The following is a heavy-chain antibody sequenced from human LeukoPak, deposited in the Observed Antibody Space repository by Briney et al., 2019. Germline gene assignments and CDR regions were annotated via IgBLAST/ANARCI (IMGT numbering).Heavy chain of an antibody. CDR1: GGPISIYY. CDR2: IDYSGST. CDR3: ASGFREYGDYPF. Sequence: SETRSLPCTVSGGPISIYYWRGIRQPPGKGREGIGYIDYSGSTNYNPSLNSRVPMSVDTSKNQFSLKLTSVTAADTAVYYCASGFREYGDYPFWGQGTLVTVSS. J-gene: IGHJ4*02. D-gene: IGHD4-17*01. V-gene: IGHV4-59*08.